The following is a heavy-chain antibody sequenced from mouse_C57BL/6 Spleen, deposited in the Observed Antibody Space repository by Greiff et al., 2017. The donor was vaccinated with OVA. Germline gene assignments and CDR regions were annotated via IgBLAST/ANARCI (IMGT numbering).Heavy chain of an antibody. CDR1: GYSFTGYY. CDR2: INPSTGGT. CDR3: ARGGTGTYYFDY. V-gene: IGHV1-42*01. Sequence: VQLKESGPALVTPGASVKISCKASGYSFTGYYMNWVKQSPEKSLEWIGEINPSTGGTTYNQKFKAKATLTVDKSSSTAYMQLKSLTSEDSAVYYCARGGTGTYYFDYWGQGTTLTVSS. D-gene: IGHD4-1*01. J-gene: IGHJ2*01.